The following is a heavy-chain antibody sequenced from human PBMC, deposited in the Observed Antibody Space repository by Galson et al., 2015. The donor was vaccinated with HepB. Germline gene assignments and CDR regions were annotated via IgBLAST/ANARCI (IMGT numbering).Heavy chain of an antibody. CDR3: AKGASWVVVVPAAIDY. V-gene: IGHV3-30*18. CDR2: ISYDGSNK. J-gene: IGHJ4*02. D-gene: IGHD2-2*01. CDR1: GFTFSSYG. Sequence: SLRLSCAASGFTFSSYGMHWVRQAPGKGLEWVAVISYDGSNKYYADSEKGRFTISRDNSKNTLYLQMNSLRAEDTAVYYCAKGASWVVVVPAAIDYWGQGTLVTVSS.